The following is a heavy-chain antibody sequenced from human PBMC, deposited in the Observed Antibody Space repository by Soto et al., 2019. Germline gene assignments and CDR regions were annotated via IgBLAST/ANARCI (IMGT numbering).Heavy chain of an antibody. CDR1: GGSLSGYY. CDR3: ARHHVRGRTIAGAAEF. CDR2: INHSGNT. J-gene: IGHJ4*02. D-gene: IGHD1-26*01. Sequence: SETLSLTCAVYGGSLSGYYWSWIRQPPGKVLEWLGEINHSGNTNYNPSLKSRVTISVDTSKNQLFLNLSSVTAADTAMYYCARHHVRGRTIAGAAEFWGQGTLVTVSS. V-gene: IGHV4-34*01.